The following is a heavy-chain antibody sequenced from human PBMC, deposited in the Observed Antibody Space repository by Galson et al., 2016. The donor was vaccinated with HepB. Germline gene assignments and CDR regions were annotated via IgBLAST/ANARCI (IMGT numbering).Heavy chain of an antibody. CDR3: VRKSTTGSGNSFEL. CDR1: GFTFSTYW. V-gene: IGHV3-74*01. J-gene: IGHJ3*01. CDR2: INSDGSST. D-gene: IGHD1-14*01. Sequence: LRLSCAASGFTFSTYWMHWVRQAPGKGLEWVSRINSDGSSTTYADSVKGRFTVSRDNARNTLYLQISSLRVEDTAVYYCVRKSTTGSGNSFELWGQGTMVTVSS.